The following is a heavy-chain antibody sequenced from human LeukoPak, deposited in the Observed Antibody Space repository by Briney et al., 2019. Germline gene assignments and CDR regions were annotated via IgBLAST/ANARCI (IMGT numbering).Heavy chain of an antibody. CDR3: AKAGCSSTSCYYLNWYFDL. CDR2: ISGSGGST. V-gene: IGHV3-23*01. Sequence: PGGSLRLSCAASGFTFSSYAMSWVRQAPGKGLEWVSAISGSGGSTYYADSVKGRLTISRDNSKNTLYLQMNSLRAEDTAVYYCAKAGCSSTSCYYLNWYFDLWGRGTLVTVSS. CDR1: GFTFSSYA. J-gene: IGHJ2*01. D-gene: IGHD2-2*01.